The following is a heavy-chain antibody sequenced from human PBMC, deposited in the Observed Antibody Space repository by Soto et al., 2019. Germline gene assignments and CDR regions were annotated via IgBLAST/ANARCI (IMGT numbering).Heavy chain of an antibody. CDR1: GYTFTGYY. Sequence: ASVKVSCKASGYTFTGYYMHWVQQAPGQGLEWMGWINPNSGGTNYAQKFQGRVTMTRDTSISTAYMELSGLRSDDTAVYYCAREARIAAAGFAFDILAEGTMATVSS. J-gene: IGHJ3*02. D-gene: IGHD6-13*01. CDR2: INPNSGGT. V-gene: IGHV1-2*02. CDR3: AREARIAAAGFAFDI.